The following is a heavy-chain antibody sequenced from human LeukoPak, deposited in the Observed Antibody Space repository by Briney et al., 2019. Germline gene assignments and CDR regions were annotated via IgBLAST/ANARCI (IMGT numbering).Heavy chain of an antibody. CDR3: ATLTTVVTPDAFDI. Sequence: GGSLRLSCAASGFTFSSYAMSWVRQAPGKGLEWVSTISGGGDSTFYAASVQGRFTISRDNSKNTLYLQMNSLRAEDTAVYYCATLTTVVTPDAFDIWGQGTMVTVSS. V-gene: IGHV3-23*01. CDR2: ISGGGDST. J-gene: IGHJ3*02. D-gene: IGHD4-23*01. CDR1: GFTFSSYA.